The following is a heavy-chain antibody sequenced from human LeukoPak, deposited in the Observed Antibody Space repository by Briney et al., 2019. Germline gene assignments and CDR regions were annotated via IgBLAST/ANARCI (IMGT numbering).Heavy chain of an antibody. CDR2: INVNGGAM. CDR3: ARGPRILAAGSYYFDY. Sequence: PGGSLRLSCAASGFSFKDYYFSWIRQAPGKGLEWVSFINVNGGAMYYADFVKGRFTISRDNAKSSLYLEMNSLRVEDTAVYYCARGPRILAAGSYYFDYWGQGSLVTISS. D-gene: IGHD6-13*01. J-gene: IGHJ4*02. CDR1: GFSFKDYY. V-gene: IGHV3-11*01.